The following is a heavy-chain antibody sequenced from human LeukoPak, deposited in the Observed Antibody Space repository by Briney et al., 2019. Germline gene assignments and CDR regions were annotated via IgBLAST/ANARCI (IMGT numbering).Heavy chain of an antibody. J-gene: IGHJ5*02. CDR3: ARDMVVIAILGDHNWFDP. D-gene: IGHD2-21*01. CDR1: GYTFTSYY. V-gene: IGHV1-46*01. CDR2: INPSGGST. Sequence: ASVKVSCKASGYTFTSYYMHWVRQAPGQGLEWMGIINPSGGSTSYAQKFQGRVTMNRDTSTSTIYMELSSLRSEDTAVYYCARDMVVIAILGDHNWFDPWGQGTLVTVSS.